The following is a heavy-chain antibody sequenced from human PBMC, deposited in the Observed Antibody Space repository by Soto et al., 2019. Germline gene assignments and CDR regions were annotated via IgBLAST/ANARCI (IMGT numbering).Heavy chain of an antibody. CDR1: DGSMNSDSSY. Sequence: QLQLQESGPGLVKPSETLSLTCRVSDGSMNSDSSYWGWIRQPPGKGLEWIGVINHSGSTYHNLSFKGRVTMSLDASRNQFSLKLTCMTAADTAVYYCARLGGYVSVGYYYLWDSWGQGTLVTVSS. CDR3: ARLGGYVSVGYYYLWDS. CDR2: INHSGST. V-gene: IGHV4-39*01. D-gene: IGHD3-22*01. J-gene: IGHJ4*02.